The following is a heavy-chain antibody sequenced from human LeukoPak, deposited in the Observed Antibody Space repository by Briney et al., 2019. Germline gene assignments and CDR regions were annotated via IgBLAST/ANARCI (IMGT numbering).Heavy chain of an antibody. V-gene: IGHV3-66*01. CDR3: ARALPASSHTSFDY. CDR2: VYSDDTT. D-gene: IGHD2-2*01. Sequence: PGGSLGLSCAASGFTFSSYAMSWVRQAPGKGLEWVSIVYSDDTTYYADSVKGRFTISRDTSKNTVYLQVNSLRAEDTAVYYCARALPASSHTSFDYWGQGTRVTVSS. CDR1: GFTFSSYA. J-gene: IGHJ4*02.